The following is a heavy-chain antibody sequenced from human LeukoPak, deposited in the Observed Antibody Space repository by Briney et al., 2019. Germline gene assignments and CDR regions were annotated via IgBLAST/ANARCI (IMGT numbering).Heavy chain of an antibody. CDR1: GGTFSSYA. CDR2: IIPIFGTA. D-gene: IGHD3-22*01. J-gene: IGHJ6*02. CDR3: LGDDSSGRDYYYYGMDV. Sequence: ASVTVSCTASGGTFSSYAISWVRQAPGQGLEWMGGIIPIFGTANYAQKFQGRVTITADESTSTAYMELSSLRSEDTAVYYCLGDDSSGRDYYYYGMDVWGQGTTVTVSS. V-gene: IGHV1-69*01.